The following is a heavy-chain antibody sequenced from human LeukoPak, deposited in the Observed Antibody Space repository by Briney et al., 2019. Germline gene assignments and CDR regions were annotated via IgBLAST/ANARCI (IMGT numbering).Heavy chain of an antibody. CDR3: ARGGSRVFDF. J-gene: IGHJ4*02. CDR1: GGSISSYF. CDR2: IYSSGST. V-gene: IGHV4-4*09. Sequence: SETLSLTCTVSGGSISSYFWSWIRQPPGKELEWIGYIYSSGSTSYNPPLKSRVIISVDTSKNQFSLKLTSVTAADTAVYYCARGGSRVFDFWGQGTLVTVSS. D-gene: IGHD2-2*01.